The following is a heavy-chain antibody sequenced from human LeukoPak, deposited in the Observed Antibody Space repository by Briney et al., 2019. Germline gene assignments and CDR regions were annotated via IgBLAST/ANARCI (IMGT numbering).Heavy chain of an antibody. Sequence: SETLSLTCTVSGYSISSGYYWGWIRQPPGKGLEWIGNIFHSGSSYYNPSLESRVTTSTATSKNQFSLRLISVTAADTAVYYCARARTNLGDYDYWGQGTLVTVSS. V-gene: IGHV4-38-2*02. J-gene: IGHJ4*02. CDR3: ARARTNLGDYDY. CDR2: IFHSGSS. CDR1: GYSISSGYY. D-gene: IGHD4-17*01.